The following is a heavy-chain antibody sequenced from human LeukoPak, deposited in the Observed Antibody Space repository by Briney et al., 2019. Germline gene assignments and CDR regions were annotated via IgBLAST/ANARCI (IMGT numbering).Heavy chain of an antibody. CDR1: GGFIHTYN. CDR3: ARDREHSYGSDLDH. CDR2: NNVAGNS. Sequence: SSETLSLTCTVSGGFIHTYNWIWIRQPAGKGLEWVGRNNVAGNSYYNPSLKGRVSISVDRPNNRFSLELTSVTAAGTAVYYCARDREHSYGSDLDHWGQGILVTVSS. V-gene: IGHV4-4*07. D-gene: IGHD5-18*01. J-gene: IGHJ4*02.